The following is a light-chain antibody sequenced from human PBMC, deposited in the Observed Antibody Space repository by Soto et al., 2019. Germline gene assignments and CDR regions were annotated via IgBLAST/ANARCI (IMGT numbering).Light chain of an antibody. J-gene: IGLJ2*01. Sequence: QSVLTQPASVSGSPGQSITISCTGTSSDVVSYNLVSWYQQNPGQAPKLMIYEGSKRPSGVSNRFSGSKSGNTASLTISGLQAEDEADYYCWSYVSSRPVVFGGGTQLTGL. CDR2: EGS. V-gene: IGLV2-23*01. CDR3: WSYVSSRPVV. CDR1: SSDVVSYNL.